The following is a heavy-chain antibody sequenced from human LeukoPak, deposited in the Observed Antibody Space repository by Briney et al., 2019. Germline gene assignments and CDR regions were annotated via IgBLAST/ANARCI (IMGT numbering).Heavy chain of an antibody. CDR3: ARLGSQGGVAALDY. D-gene: IGHD6-25*01. CDR2: INSDGSST. V-gene: IGHV3-74*01. J-gene: IGHJ4*02. CDR1: GFTFSSYW. Sequence: PGGSLRLSCAVSGFTFSSYWMHWVRQAPGKGLVWVSRINSDGSSTSYADSVKGRFTISRDNAKNTLYLQMNSLRAEDTAVYYCARLGSQGGVAALDYWGQGTLVTVSS.